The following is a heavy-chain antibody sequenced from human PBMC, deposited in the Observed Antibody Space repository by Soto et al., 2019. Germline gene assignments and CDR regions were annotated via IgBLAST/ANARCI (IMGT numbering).Heavy chain of an antibody. J-gene: IGHJ4*02. V-gene: IGHV4-39*01. CDR2: VSYSGSP. D-gene: IGHD1-20*01. Sequence: QLQLQESGPGLVKSSETLSLTCSVSGASVSSSHYWGWIRQPPGKGLEWIGSVSYSGSPYYSPSFKRRITISVDTSNNQFSLRVRSVTATDTAVYFCARHYNTGASFDYWGQGKLVTVSS. CDR3: ARHYNTGASFDY. CDR1: GASVSSSHY.